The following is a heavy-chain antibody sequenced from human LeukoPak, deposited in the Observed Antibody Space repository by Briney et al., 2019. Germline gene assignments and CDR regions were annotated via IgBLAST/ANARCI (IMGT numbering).Heavy chain of an antibody. V-gene: IGHV3-66*01. Sequence: GGSLRLSCAASGFSVSSNFMSWVRQAPGKGLEWVSVFYSDGTTYYADSVKGRFIISRDNSENTLYLQMNSLRVEDSAIYYCARVGGNVVGATIVDYWGQGTLVTVSS. D-gene: IGHD1-26*01. CDR3: ARVGGNVVGATIVDY. J-gene: IGHJ4*02. CDR2: FYSDGTT. CDR1: GFSVSSNF.